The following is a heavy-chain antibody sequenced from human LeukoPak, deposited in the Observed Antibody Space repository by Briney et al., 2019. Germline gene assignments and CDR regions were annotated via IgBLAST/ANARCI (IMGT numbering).Heavy chain of an antibody. CDR1: GFTFSSYG. J-gene: IGHJ6*02. CDR3: AKVRYSSHLSFVDV. Sequence: PGGSLRLSCAASGFTFSSYGLNWVRQAPGTGLEWVSGTGGGGLSTDYADSVKGRFTISRDNSKNTFYLQMNSLRAEDTAVYFCAKVRYSSHLSFVDVWGQGTTVTVSS. CDR2: TGGGGLST. V-gene: IGHV3-23*01. D-gene: IGHD2-21*01.